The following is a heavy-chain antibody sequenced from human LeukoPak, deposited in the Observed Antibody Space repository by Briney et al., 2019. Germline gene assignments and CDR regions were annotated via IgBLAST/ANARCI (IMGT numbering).Heavy chain of an antibody. J-gene: IGHJ4*02. D-gene: IGHD3-22*01. Sequence: PSETLSLTCAVYGGSFSGYYWSWIRQPPGKGLEWIGEINHSGSTNYNPSLKSRVTISVDTSKNQFSLKLSSVTAADTAVYYCARFPRYYDRSGYYYPYWGQGTLVTVSS. V-gene: IGHV4-34*01. CDR1: GGSFSGYY. CDR3: ARFPRYYDRSGYYYPY. CDR2: INHSGST.